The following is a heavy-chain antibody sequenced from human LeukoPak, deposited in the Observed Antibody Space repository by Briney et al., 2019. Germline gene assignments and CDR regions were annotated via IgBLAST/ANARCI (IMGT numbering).Heavy chain of an antibody. CDR1: GGSVSSYY. CDR2: IYYSGST. V-gene: IGHV4-59*02. CDR3: ARGERSASNWFDP. J-gene: IGHJ5*02. Sequence: PSETLSLTCTVSGGSVSSYYWNWIRQPPGRGLEWIGYIYYSGSTNYNPSLKSRVTISVDTSKNQFSLKLSSVTAADTAVYYCARGERSASNWFDPWGQGTLVTVSS. D-gene: IGHD3-16*01.